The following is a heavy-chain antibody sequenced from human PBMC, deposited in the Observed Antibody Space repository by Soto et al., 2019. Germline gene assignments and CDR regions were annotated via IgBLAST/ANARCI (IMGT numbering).Heavy chain of an antibody. D-gene: IGHD4-17*01. Sequence: GGSLRLSCAASGFTFSSYWMSWVRQAPGKGLEWVANIKQDGSEKYYVDSVKGRFTISRDNAKNSLYLQMNSLRAEDTAVYYCARAPTGTTVTTGHYGMDVWGQGTTVTVSS. CDR2: IKQDGSEK. CDR1: GFTFSSYW. J-gene: IGHJ6*02. V-gene: IGHV3-7*01. CDR3: ARAPTGTTVTTGHYGMDV.